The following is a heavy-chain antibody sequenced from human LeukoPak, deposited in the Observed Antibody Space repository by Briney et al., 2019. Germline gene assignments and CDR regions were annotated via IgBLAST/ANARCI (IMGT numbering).Heavy chain of an antibody. J-gene: IGHJ6*02. V-gene: IGHV4-4*08. CDR3: ARDSRMMMTFGAVGAGYYHYHGMDV. CDR1: GGSISTYY. Sequence: ASETLSLTCTVSGGSISTYYWSWIRQPPGKGLEWIGYILLNGTSDYNASLKSRVTISLDTSKKQFSLKLNSVTVADTAVYYCARDSRMMMTFGAVGAGYYHYHGMDVWGQGTTVTVSS. D-gene: IGHD3-16*01. CDR2: ILLNGTS.